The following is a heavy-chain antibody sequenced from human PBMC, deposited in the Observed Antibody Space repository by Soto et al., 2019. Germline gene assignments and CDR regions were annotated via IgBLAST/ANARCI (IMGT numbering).Heavy chain of an antibody. CDR1: GYTFTSYG. J-gene: IGHJ6*02. D-gene: IGHD2-2*01. CDR2: ISAYNGNT. Sequence: ASVKVSCKASGYTFTSYGISWVRQAPGQGLEWMGWISAYNGNTNYAQKLQGRVTMTTDTSTSTAYMELRSLRSDDTAVYYCARSIVVVPWCGMDVWXQGTTVTVSS. V-gene: IGHV1-18*01. CDR3: ARSIVVVPWCGMDV.